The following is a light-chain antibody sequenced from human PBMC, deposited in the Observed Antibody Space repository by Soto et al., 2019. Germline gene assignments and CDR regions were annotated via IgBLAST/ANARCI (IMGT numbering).Light chain of an antibody. Sequence: IVMTQSPDSLAVSLGERATINCKSSQSVFYSSNNKNYLAWYQQKAGQPPKLLFYWASTRESGVPDRFSGSGSGADFTLTIPNLQAEDMAVYYCQQYYAIPHTFGQGTKLEIK. CDR3: QQYYAIPHT. CDR2: WAS. V-gene: IGKV4-1*01. CDR1: QSVFYSSNNKNY. J-gene: IGKJ2*01.